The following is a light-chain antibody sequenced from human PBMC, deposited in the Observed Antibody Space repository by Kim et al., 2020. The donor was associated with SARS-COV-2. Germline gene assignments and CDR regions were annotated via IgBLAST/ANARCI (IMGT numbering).Light chain of an antibody. Sequence: QSVLTQPPSVSAAPGQKVTISCSGSSSNIGNNYVSWYQQLPGTAPKLLIYDNNKRPSGIPDRFSGSKSGTSATLGITGLQTGDEADYYCGTWDSSLSAVVFGGGTHLPVL. CDR2: DNN. J-gene: IGLJ2*01. CDR3: GTWDSSLSAVV. V-gene: IGLV1-51*01. CDR1: SSNIGNNY.